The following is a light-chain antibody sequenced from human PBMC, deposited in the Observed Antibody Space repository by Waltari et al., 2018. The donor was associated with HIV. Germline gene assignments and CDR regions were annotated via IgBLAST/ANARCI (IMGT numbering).Light chain of an antibody. J-gene: IGLJ2*01. V-gene: IGLV1-44*01. CDR3: GTWDDSLNGPEVV. CDR2: NTH. CDR1: SSNVRSNT. Sequence: QSVLTQPPSASGTPGQRVTISCSGRSSNVRSNTVNLYQQLPGAAPKLLIYNTHRRPSGVPDRFSASKSGTSASLAISWLQSEDEADYYCGTWDDSLNGPEVVFGGGTKVTVL.